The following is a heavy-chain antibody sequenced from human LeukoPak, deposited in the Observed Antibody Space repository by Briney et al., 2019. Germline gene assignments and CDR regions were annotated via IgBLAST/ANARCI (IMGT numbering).Heavy chain of an antibody. J-gene: IGHJ5*02. V-gene: IGHV3-7*01. CDR3: ASQSYARFDP. CDR1: GFTFSSTW. D-gene: IGHD3-16*01. Sequence: GGPLRLSCAASGFTFSSTWMSWVRQAPGKGLEWVGNIQPDGSEGYPVDSVKGRFTISRDNARNSLFLQMNSLRVEDTAVYYCASQSYARFDPWGQGTLVTVSS. CDR2: IQPDGSEG.